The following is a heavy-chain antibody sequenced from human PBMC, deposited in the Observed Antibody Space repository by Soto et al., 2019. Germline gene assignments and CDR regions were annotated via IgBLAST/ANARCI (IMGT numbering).Heavy chain of an antibody. J-gene: IGHJ4*02. V-gene: IGHV3-48*01. Sequence: GGSLRLSCAASGFTFSSYNMNWVRQAPGKGLEWVSYITSSSRTIYYADSVKGRFTFSRDNAKNTLYLEMNILRAEDTAVYFCARGGRSLAYWGQGTLVTVSS. CDR1: GFTFSSYN. D-gene: IGHD1-1*01. CDR3: ARGGRSLAY. CDR2: ITSSSRTI.